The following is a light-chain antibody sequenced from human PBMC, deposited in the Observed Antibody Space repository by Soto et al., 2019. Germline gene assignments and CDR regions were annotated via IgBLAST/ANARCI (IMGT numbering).Light chain of an antibody. V-gene: IGLV2-14*03. CDR3: SSFTRGSTPGV. Sequence: QSALTQPASVSGSRGQSITISCTGTSSDIGDYNYVSWYKQYPGKAPKLIIFEVTNRPAGISNRFSGSKSGNTASLTISGLQAEDEADYYCSSFTRGSTPGVFGSGTKVTVL. J-gene: IGLJ1*01. CDR2: EVT. CDR1: SSDIGDYNY.